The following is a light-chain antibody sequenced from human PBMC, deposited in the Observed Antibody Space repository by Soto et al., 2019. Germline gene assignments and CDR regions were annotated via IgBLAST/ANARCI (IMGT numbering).Light chain of an antibody. V-gene: IGKV1-5*03. CDR2: EVS. J-gene: IGKJ1*01. CDR1: QSIKKW. CDR3: QHYSGDRAT. Sequence: DILLTQSPSTLSASVGGRVTISCRSSQSIKKWLAWYQHKPGKAPNLLIYEVSTLHSGVPSRFSGSGSGTEFTLTIISLRPDDFATYYCQHYSGDRATFGQGTKLEI.